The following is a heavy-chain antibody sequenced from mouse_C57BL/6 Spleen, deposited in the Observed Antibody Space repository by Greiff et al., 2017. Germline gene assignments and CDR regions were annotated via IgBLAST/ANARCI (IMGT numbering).Heavy chain of an antibody. D-gene: IGHD2-4*01. J-gene: IGHJ2*01. CDR3: ARGYDYGFDY. CDR1: GFTFSSYA. V-gene: IGHV5-4*03. Sequence: EVKVEESGAGLVKPGGSLKLSCAASGFTFSSYAMPWVRQTPEKRLEWVATISDGGSYTYYPDNVKGRFTIARDNAKNNLYLQMSHLKSEDTAMYYCARGYDYGFDYWGQGTTLTVSS. CDR2: ISDGGSYT.